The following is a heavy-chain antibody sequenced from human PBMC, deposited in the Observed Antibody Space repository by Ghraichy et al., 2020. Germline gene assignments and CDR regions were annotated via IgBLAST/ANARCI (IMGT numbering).Heavy chain of an antibody. CDR2: INHSGST. CDR3: ARARWLLLVGPYYFDY. J-gene: IGHJ4*02. D-gene: IGHD5-24*01. CDR1: GGSFSGYY. Sequence: ESLNISCAVYGGSFSGYYWSWIRQPPGKGLEWIGEINHSGSTNYNPSLKSRVTISVDTSKNQFSLKLSSVTAADTAVYYCARARWLLLVGPYYFDYWGQGTLVTVSS. V-gene: IGHV4-34*01.